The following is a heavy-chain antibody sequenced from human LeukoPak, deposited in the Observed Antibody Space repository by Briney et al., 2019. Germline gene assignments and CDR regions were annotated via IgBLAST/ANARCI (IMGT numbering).Heavy chain of an antibody. J-gene: IGHJ5*02. CDR2: ISGSGGST. Sequence: GGSLRLSCAASGFTFSSYAMSWVRQAPGKGLEWVSAISGSGGSTYYADSVKGRFTISRDNSKNTLYLQMNSLRAEDTAVYYCAKGVRSSSWYKESDWFDPWGQGTLVTVSS. CDR1: GFTFSSYA. D-gene: IGHD6-13*01. V-gene: IGHV3-23*01. CDR3: AKGVRSSSWYKESDWFDP.